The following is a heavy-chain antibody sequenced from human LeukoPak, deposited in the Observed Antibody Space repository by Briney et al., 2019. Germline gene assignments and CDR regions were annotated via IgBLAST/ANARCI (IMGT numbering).Heavy chain of an antibody. V-gene: IGHV4-4*09. J-gene: IGHJ4*02. CDR1: GVSISTDY. CDR3: ASFYYGSGLAVDY. Sequence: SETLSLTCTVSGVSISTDYCNWIRQPPGNGLEWIGYIYPSGRSNYSPSLKSRVTISADTSKRQFSLKLTSVTAADTAIYYCASFYYGSGLAVDYWGQGILVTVSS. D-gene: IGHD3-10*01. CDR2: IYPSGRS.